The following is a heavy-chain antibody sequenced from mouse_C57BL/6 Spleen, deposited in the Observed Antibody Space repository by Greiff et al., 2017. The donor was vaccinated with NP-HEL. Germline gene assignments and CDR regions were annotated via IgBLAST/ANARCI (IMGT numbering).Heavy chain of an antibody. CDR3: TRRGGYDSSYAMDY. D-gene: IGHD2-4*01. Sequence: VQLQQSGAELVRPGASVTLSCKASGYTFTDYEMHWVKQTPVHGLEWIGAIDPETGGTAYNQKFKGKAILTADNSSSTAYMELRSLTSEDSAVYYCTRRGGYDSSYAMDYWGQGTSVTVSS. J-gene: IGHJ4*01. CDR2: IDPETGGT. CDR1: GYTFTDYE. V-gene: IGHV1-15*01.